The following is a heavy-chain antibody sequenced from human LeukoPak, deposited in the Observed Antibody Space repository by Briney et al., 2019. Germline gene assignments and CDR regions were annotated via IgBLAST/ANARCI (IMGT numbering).Heavy chain of an antibody. CDR3: ARDLEYGDYVSWFDP. CDR2: INPNSGGT. Sequence: ASVKVSCKASGYTFTGYYMHWVRQAPGQGLEWMGWINPNSGGTNYAQKFQGRVTMTRDTSISTAYMELSRLRSDDTAVYYCARDLEYGDYVSWFDPWGQGTLVTVSS. D-gene: IGHD4-17*01. CDR1: GYTFTGYY. V-gene: IGHV1-2*02. J-gene: IGHJ5*02.